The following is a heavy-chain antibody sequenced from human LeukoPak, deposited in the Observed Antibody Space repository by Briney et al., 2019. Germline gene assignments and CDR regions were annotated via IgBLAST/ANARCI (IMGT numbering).Heavy chain of an antibody. D-gene: IGHD2-15*01. Sequence: ASVKVSCKASGYTFTSYGISWVRQAPGQGLEGMGCISAYNGNTNYAQKLQGRVTMSTDTSTSTAYMELRSLRSDDTAVYYCARVGYCSGGSCYPSYFQHWGQGTLVTVSS. V-gene: IGHV1-18*04. CDR3: ARVGYCSGGSCYPSYFQH. J-gene: IGHJ1*01. CDR2: ISAYNGNT. CDR1: GYTFTSYG.